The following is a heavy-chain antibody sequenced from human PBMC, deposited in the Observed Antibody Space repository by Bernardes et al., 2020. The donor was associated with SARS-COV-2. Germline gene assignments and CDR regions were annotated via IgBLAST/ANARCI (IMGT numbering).Heavy chain of an antibody. V-gene: IGHV3-64*01. Sequence: GGSLRLSCAASGFTFSSYAMDWVRQAPGKGLEYVSAISSNGGSTYYAHSVKGRFSISRDNSKNTLYLQMGSVRAEDMAVYYCARMYSSSWASAFDIWGQGTMVTVSS. CDR2: ISSNGGST. J-gene: IGHJ3*02. CDR3: ARMYSSSWASAFDI. D-gene: IGHD6-13*01. CDR1: GFTFSSYA.